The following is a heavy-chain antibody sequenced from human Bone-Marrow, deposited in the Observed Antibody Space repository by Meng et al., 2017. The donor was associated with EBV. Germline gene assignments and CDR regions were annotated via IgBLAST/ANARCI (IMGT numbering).Heavy chain of an antibody. Sequence: QVQLQESGPGLVTPSGTLSLTCAVSGASMNNTDWWSWVRQPPGKGLEWIGEINHGGSTNCNPSLKSRVTISIDKSKKQFSLNLTSVTAADTAVYYCTGEAEMTEREPGDCWGQGILVTVSS. D-gene: IGHD1-26*01. CDR3: TGEAEMTEREPGDC. CDR2: INHGGST. J-gene: IGHJ4*02. V-gene: IGHV4-4*02. CDR1: GASMNNTDW.